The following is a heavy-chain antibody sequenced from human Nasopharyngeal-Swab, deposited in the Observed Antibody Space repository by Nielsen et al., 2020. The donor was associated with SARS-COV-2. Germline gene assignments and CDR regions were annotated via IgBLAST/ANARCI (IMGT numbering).Heavy chain of an antibody. CDR1: GGTFSSYA. V-gene: IGHV1-69*13. D-gene: IGHD5-18*01. J-gene: IGHJ3*02. CDR3: ARRGAWIQLLDI. Sequence: SVKFSSNASGGTFSSYAISWVRQAPGQGLEWMGGIIPIFGTANYAQKFQGRVTITADESTSTAYMELSSLRSEDTAVYYCARRGAWIQLLDIWGQGTMVTVSS. CDR2: IIPIFGTA.